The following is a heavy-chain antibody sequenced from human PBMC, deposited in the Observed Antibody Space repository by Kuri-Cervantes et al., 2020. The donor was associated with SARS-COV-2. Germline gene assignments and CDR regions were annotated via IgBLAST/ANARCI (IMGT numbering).Heavy chain of an antibody. J-gene: IGHJ4*02. CDR2: ISAYNGNT. V-gene: IGHV1-18*04. Sequence: ASVKVSCKASGYTFTTYGISWVRQAPGQGLEWMGWISAYNGNTNYAQKLQGRVTMTTDTSTSTAYMELSSLRSEDTAVYYCARDHGSITARAFGYWGQGTLVTVSS. D-gene: IGHD6-6*01. CDR1: GYTFTTYG. CDR3: ARDHGSITARAFGY.